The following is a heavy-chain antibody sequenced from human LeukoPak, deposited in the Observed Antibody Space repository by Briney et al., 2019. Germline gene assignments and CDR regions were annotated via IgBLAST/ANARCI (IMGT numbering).Heavy chain of an antibody. V-gene: IGHV4-59*01. CDR3: ARASRSSGLDY. CDR1: GGSISSYY. J-gene: IGHJ4*02. CDR2: IYYIGNT. Sequence: SQTLSLTCTVSGGSISSYYWNWIRQPPGEGLEWIGCIYYIGNTNYTPSFKSRVTISVDTSKNQFSLRLSSVTAADTAVYYCARASRSSGLDYWGQGTLVTVSS.